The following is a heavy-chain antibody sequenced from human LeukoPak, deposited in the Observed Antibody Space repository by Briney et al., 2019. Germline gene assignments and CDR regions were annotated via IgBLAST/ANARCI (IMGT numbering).Heavy chain of an antibody. J-gene: IGHJ4*02. V-gene: IGHV3-9*03. CDR3: AKGGYSYGYWGGEFDY. CDR1: GFTFDDYA. CDR2: ISWNSGSI. D-gene: IGHD5-18*01. Sequence: GGSLRLSCAASGFTFDDYAMHWVRHAPGKGLEWVSGISWNSGSIGYADSVKGRFTISRDNAKNSLYLQMNSLRAEDMALYYCAKGGYSYGYWGGEFDYWGQGTLVTVSS.